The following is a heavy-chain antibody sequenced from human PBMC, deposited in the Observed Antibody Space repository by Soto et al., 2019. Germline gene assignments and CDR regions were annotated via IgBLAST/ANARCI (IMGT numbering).Heavy chain of an antibody. CDR3: AKVWGGAFDF. V-gene: IGHV4-59*01. Sequence: PSETLSLTCTVSGCSISSYYWSWIRQPPGKGLEWIGYIYYSGSTNYNPSLKSRVTISVDTSKNQFSLKLSSVTAADTAVYYCAKVWGGAFDFWGQGTMVT. J-gene: IGHJ3*01. CDR1: GCSISSYY. D-gene: IGHD3-10*01. CDR2: IYYSGST.